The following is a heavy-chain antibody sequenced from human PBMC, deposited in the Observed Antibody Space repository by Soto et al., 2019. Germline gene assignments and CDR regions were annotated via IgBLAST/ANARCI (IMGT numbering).Heavy chain of an antibody. J-gene: IGHJ5*02. Sequence: QLQLQESGSGLVKPSQTLSLTCAVSGGSISSGGYSWSWIRQPPGKGLEWIGYIYHSGSTYYNPSLKSRVTISVDRSNNQFSLKLSSVTAADTAVYYCARFPGDFWSGYSSWFDPWGQGTVVTVSS. CDR2: IYHSGST. D-gene: IGHD3-3*01. V-gene: IGHV4-30-2*01. CDR3: ARFPGDFWSGYSSWFDP. CDR1: GGSISSGGYS.